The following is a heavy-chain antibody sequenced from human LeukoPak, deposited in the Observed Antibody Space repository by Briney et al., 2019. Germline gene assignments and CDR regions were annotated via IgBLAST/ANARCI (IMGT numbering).Heavy chain of an antibody. CDR3: AGYCGGGTCNAAGY. CDR1: GFTFSDYY. V-gene: IGHV3-11*01. Sequence: GGSLRLSCAASGFTFSDYYMSWIRQAPGKGLEWVSYISSSGSTIYYADSVKGRFTTSRDNARNSLYLHMNSLRAEDTAVYYCAGYCGGGTCNAAGYWGQGTLVTVSS. CDR2: ISSSGSTI. J-gene: IGHJ4*02. D-gene: IGHD2-15*01.